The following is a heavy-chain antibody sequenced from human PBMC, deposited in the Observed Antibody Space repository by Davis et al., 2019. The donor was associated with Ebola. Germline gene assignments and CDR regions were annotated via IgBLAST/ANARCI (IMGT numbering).Heavy chain of an antibody. J-gene: IGHJ5*02. CDR3: AGYYGGEGGRGP. D-gene: IGHD4-23*01. Sequence: PSETLSLTCSVSGGSITTYHRIWIRQPPGKGLEWIGQIDDSGYGNYNPSLKSRVTISKDTSRSQFSLTLTSVTAADTAVYYCAGYYGGEGGRGPWGQGTLVTVSS. V-gene: IGHV4-59*01. CDR2: IDDSGYG. CDR1: GGSITTYH.